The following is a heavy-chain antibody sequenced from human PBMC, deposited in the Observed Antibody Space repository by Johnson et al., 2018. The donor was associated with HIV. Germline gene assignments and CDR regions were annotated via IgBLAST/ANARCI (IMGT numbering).Heavy chain of an antibody. CDR1: GITFSDYY. D-gene: IGHD1-20*01. V-gene: IGHV3-11*04. CDR2: ISNSGNTI. J-gene: IGHJ3*02. Sequence: QVQLLESGGGLVQPGGSLRLSCAASGITFSDYYMSWIRQAPGKGLEWVSYISNSGNTIYYTYSVKGRFTISRDNAKNSLYLQMNSLRAEDTAVYYCAGGNNWNDEDIDAFDIWGQGTMVTVSS. CDR3: AGGNNWNDEDIDAFDI.